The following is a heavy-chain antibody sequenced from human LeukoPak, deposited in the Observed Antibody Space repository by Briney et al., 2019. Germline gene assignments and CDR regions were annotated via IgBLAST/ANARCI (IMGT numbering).Heavy chain of an antibody. J-gene: IGHJ4*02. CDR2: IRGIGCNT. CDR1: GFTFSSYA. Sequence: GASLRLSCAASGFTFSSYAMSWVRQAPGQGLDWVSAIRGIGCNTYYADSVKGRFTISRDNSKNTLYLQMNSLRAEDTAVYYCAKDLGYKTYYYDSSGYQPAFDYWGQGTLVTVSS. D-gene: IGHD3-22*01. V-gene: IGHV3-23*01. CDR3: AKDLGYKTYYYDSSGYQPAFDY.